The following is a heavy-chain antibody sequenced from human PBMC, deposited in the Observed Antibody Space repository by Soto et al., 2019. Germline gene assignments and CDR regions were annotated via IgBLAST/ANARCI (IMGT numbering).Heavy chain of an antibody. CDR1: GFTFYSHA. CDR2: TSASGGVT. CDR3: VVGGAIGRPPLDP. D-gene: IGHD6-6*01. Sequence: EVQLLESGGDLVQPGGSLRLSCVASGFTFYSHAMSWVRQAPGKGLEWVSGTSASGGVTYYADSVKGRFTMSRDNAKNTLWLQMNSLRVEDTAVYYCVVGGAIGRPPLDPWGQGTLVIVSS. J-gene: IGHJ5*02. V-gene: IGHV3-23*01.